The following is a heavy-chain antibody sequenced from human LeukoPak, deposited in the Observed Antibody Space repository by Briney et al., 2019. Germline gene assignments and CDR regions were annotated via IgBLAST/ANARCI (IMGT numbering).Heavy chain of an antibody. J-gene: IGHJ4*02. D-gene: IGHD1-1*01. CDR1: GYTFTGYC. V-gene: IGHV1-2*02. CDR3: ATTSIKLEPLAFDY. CDR2: INPNSGGT. Sequence: ASVKVSCKASGYTFTGYCMHWVRQAPGQGLEWMGWINPNSGGTNYAQKFQGRVTMTEDTSTDTAYMELSSLRSEDTAVYYCATTSIKLEPLAFDYWGQGTLVTVSS.